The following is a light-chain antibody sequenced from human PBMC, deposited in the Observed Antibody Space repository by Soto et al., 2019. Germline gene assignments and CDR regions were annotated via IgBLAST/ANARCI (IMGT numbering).Light chain of an antibody. CDR3: QQTTALPST. CDR2: GAS. J-gene: IGKJ1*01. V-gene: IGKV1-12*01. Sequence: DIQMTQTPSYLSASVGDRVTITCRASQGIKNWLAWYQQKPGKAPKLLVRGASSLHRGVPSRFSGGGAGTEFTLTISSLQPEDFATYYCQQTTALPSTFAQGTKVDIK. CDR1: QGIKNW.